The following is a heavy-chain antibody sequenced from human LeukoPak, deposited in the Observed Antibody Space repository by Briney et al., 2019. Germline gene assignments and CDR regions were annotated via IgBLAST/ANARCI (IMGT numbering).Heavy chain of an antibody. CDR3: ARHPNYQLLWPSWFDP. V-gene: IGHV1-18*01. Sequence: ASVKVSCKASGYTFTSYGISWVRQAPGQGLEWMGWISAYNGNTNYAQKLQGRVTMTTDTSTSTAYMELRSLRSDDTAVYYCARHPNYQLLWPSWFDPWGQGTLVTVSS. CDR2: ISAYNGNT. J-gene: IGHJ5*02. CDR1: GYTFTSYG. D-gene: IGHD2-2*01.